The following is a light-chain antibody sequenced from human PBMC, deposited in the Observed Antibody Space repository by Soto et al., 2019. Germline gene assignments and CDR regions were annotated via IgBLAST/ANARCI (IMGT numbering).Light chain of an antibody. Sequence: QSVLTQSPSASGSPGQSITISCTGTSSDVGGYNYVSWYQQHPGKAPKLMIYEVSNRPSGVSNRFSGSKSGNTASLTISGLQAEDEADYYCSSYTSSSIDYVFGTGTKLTVL. CDR1: SSDVGGYNY. CDR2: EVS. J-gene: IGLJ1*01. V-gene: IGLV2-14*01. CDR3: SSYTSSSIDYV.